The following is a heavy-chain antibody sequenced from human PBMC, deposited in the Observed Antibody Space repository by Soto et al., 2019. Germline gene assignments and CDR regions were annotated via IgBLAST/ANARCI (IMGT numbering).Heavy chain of an antibody. J-gene: IGHJ5*02. V-gene: IGHV3-30*03. D-gene: IGHD5-12*01. Sequence: QVQLVESGGGVVQPGRSLRLSCAVSGFTFRSYGMHWVRQAPGKGLEWVAVISYDGSNKYYAASVKGRFTISRDNSKNTRYLQMNSLRAEDTAVYYCAEGSRDGYNSNWFDPWGQGTLVTVSS. CDR2: ISYDGSNK. CDR1: GFTFRSYG. CDR3: AEGSRDGYNSNWFDP.